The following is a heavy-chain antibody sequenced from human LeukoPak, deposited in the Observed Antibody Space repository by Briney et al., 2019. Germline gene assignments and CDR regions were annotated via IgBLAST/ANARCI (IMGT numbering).Heavy chain of an antibody. V-gene: IGHV4-34*01. Sequence: SSETLSLTRAVYGGSFSGYYWSWIRQPPGKGLEWIGEINHSGSTNYNPSLKSRVTISVDTSKNQFSLKLSSVTAADTAVYYCARAPSSSWFHYWGQGTLVTVSS. J-gene: IGHJ4*02. D-gene: IGHD6-13*01. CDR1: GGSFSGYY. CDR2: INHSGST. CDR3: ARAPSSSWFHY.